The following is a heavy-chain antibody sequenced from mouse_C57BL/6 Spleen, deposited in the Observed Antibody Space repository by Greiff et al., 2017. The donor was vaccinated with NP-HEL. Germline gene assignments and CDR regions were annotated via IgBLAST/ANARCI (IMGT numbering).Heavy chain of an antibody. Sequence: QVQLKQSGPELVKPGASVKISCKASGYAFSSSWMNWVKQRPGKGLEWIGRIYPGDGDTNYNGKFKGKATLTADKSSSTAYMQLSSLTSEDSAVYFCARSRGLYDYDVPYAMDYWGQGTSVTVSS. V-gene: IGHV1-82*01. CDR2: IYPGDGDT. D-gene: IGHD2-4*01. CDR3: ARSRGLYDYDVPYAMDY. J-gene: IGHJ4*01. CDR1: GYAFSSSW.